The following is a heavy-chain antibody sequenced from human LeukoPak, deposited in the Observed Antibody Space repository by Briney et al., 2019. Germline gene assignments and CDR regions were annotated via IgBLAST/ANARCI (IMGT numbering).Heavy chain of an antibody. Sequence: PGGSLRLSCATSGFTFSSYTMHWVRQAPGKGLEWISSILGDSGTTIHYADSVKGRFTISRDNAKNSLSLQMNSLRVEDTAVYYCVRGTSHPVWGQGTTVTVSS. V-gene: IGHV3-48*04. J-gene: IGHJ6*02. D-gene: IGHD1-14*01. CDR2: ILGDSGTTI. CDR1: GFTFSSYT. CDR3: VRGTSHPV.